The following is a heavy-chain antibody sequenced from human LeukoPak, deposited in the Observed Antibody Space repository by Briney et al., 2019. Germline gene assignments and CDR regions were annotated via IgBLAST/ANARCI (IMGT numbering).Heavy chain of an antibody. V-gene: IGHV1-2*02. Sequence: ASVKVSCKASGYTFTGYYMHWVRQAPGQGLERMGWINPNSGGTNYAQKFQGRVTMTRDTSISTAYMELSRLRSDDTAVYYCARFVWWLQGLEYWGQGTLVTVSS. J-gene: IGHJ4*02. CDR2: INPNSGGT. CDR1: GYTFTGYY. CDR3: ARFVWWLQGLEY. D-gene: IGHD5-12*01.